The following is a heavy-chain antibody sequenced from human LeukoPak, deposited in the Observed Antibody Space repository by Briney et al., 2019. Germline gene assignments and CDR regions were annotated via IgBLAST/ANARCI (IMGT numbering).Heavy chain of an antibody. CDR3: ARVPRYSSGWYINWFDP. V-gene: IGHV4-4*07. CDR1: GGSISSYY. Sequence: PSQTLSLTCTVSGGSISSYYWSWIRQPAGKGLEWIGRIYTSGSTNYNPSLKSRVTMSVDTSKYQFSLKLSSVTAADTAVYYCARVPRYSSGWYINWFDPWGHGTLVTVSS. J-gene: IGHJ5*02. CDR2: IYTSGST. D-gene: IGHD6-19*01.